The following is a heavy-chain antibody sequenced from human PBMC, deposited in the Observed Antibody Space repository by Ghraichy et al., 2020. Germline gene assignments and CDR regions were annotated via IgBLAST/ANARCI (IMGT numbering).Heavy chain of an antibody. J-gene: IGHJ4*02. D-gene: IGHD6-13*01. CDR3: ATPGIAGIDY. CDR2: IYYSGST. CDR1: GGSISSSSYY. V-gene: IGHV4-39*01. Sequence: SETLSLTCTVSGGSISSSSYYWGWIRQPPGKGLEWIGSIYYSGSTYYNPSLKSRVTISVDTSKNQFSLKLSSVTAADTAVYYCATPGIAGIDYWGQGTLVTVSS.